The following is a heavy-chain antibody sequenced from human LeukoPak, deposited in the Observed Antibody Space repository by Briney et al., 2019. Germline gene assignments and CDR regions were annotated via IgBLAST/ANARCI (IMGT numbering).Heavy chain of an antibody. J-gene: IGHJ4*02. Sequence: GGSLRLSCAASGFTFSSYAMSWVRQAPGKGLEWVSAISGSGGSTYYADSVKGLFTISRDNSKNTLYLQMNSLRAEDTAVYYCAKEGGPYYYGSGSYSAYDYWGQGTLVTVSS. D-gene: IGHD3-10*01. CDR3: AKEGGPYYYGSGSYSAYDY. CDR1: GFTFSSYA. CDR2: ISGSGGST. V-gene: IGHV3-23*01.